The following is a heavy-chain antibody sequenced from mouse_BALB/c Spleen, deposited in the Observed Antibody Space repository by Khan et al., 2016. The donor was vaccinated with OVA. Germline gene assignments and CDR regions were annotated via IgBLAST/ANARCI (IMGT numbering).Heavy chain of an antibody. Sequence: EVQLQESGPGLVKPSQSLSLTCTVTGYSITSDYAWNWIRQFPGNKLEWMGYISYSGSTSYNPSLKSRISITRDTSKNQFFLQLNSVTTDDTATYYFARSIMANWGQGTTLTVSS. J-gene: IGHJ2*01. CDR3: ARSIMAN. CDR2: ISYSGST. CDR1: GYSITSDYA. V-gene: IGHV3-2*02.